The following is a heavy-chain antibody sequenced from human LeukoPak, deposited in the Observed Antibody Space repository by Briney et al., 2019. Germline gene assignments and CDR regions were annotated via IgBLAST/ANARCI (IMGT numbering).Heavy chain of an antibody. D-gene: IGHD4-17*01. CDR2: INPNTGDR. J-gene: IGHJ4*02. V-gene: IGHV1-8*03. CDR3: ARRTSLTASGYDY. Sequence: ASVKVSSKASGYTSTNYHINCVSQAPGQGHEWMGWINPNTGDRGYAQKCQGRVSITSDTSISTAYMELGSRRPEDTAVYFCARRTSLTASGYDYWGQGTLVTVSS. CDR1: GYTSTNYH.